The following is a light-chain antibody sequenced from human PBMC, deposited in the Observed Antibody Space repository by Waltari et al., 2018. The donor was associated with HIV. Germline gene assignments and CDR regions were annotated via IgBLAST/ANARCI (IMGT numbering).Light chain of an antibody. V-gene: IGLV2-14*01. CDR1: TSDMSSLNF. Sequence: HSVLTQPASVSGSPGPSITISCSGPTSDMSSLNFVSLYQQSPGRHPKLLIFEVSSLPSVISYRFSGSKSGDTASLTISALRTEDEADYFCSSYSPRDSVVFGGGTKVTVL. CDR2: EVS. J-gene: IGLJ3*02. CDR3: SSYSPRDSVV.